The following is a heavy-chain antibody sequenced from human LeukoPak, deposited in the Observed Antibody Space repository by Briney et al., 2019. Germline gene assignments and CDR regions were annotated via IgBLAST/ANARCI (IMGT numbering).Heavy chain of an antibody. CDR2: ISSSGSTI. D-gene: IGHD3-22*01. V-gene: IGHV3-48*03. J-gene: IGHJ4*02. CDR3: ARGSSDYYDSSGYYRFDY. CDR1: RFTFSSYE. Sequence: GGSLRLSCAASRFTFSSYEMNWVRQAPGKGLEWVSYISSSGSTIYYADSVKGRFTISRDNAKNSLYLQMNSLRAEDTAVYYCARGSSDYYDSSGYYRFDYWGQGTLVTVSS.